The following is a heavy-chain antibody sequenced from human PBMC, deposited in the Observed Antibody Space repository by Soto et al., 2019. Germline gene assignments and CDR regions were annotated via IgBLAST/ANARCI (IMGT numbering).Heavy chain of an antibody. D-gene: IGHD3-16*01. CDR1: GFTFSTYW. V-gene: IGHV3-74*01. CDR3: ARGGLYAYYQDN. J-gene: IGHJ4*02. CDR2: LKGDESMT. Sequence: EVQLVESGGGVVQPGESLRLSCTASGFTFSTYWMHWVRQAPGKGLVWLSRLKGDESMTDYADSVKGRFTISRDNAENTLYLQMNGLRAEDTAIYYCARGGLYAYYQDNWGQGTLVTVSS.